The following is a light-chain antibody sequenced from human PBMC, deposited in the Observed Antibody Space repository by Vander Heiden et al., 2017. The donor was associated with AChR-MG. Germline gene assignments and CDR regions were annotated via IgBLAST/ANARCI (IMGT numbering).Light chain of an antibody. CDR2: AAA. CDR3: HQSHTTPWT. V-gene: IGKV1-39*01. J-gene: IGKJ1*01. CDR1: QSISNY. Sequence: DIQMTQSPSSLSASVGDRVPITCRASQSISNYLNWYQQKPGKAPKLLIYAAASLQSGVTSRFSGSGSVTDFTLTISSLQPEDFATDYCHQSHTTPWTFGQGTKVELK.